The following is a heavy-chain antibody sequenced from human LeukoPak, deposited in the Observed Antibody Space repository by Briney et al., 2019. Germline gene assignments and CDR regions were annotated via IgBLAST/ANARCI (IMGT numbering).Heavy chain of an antibody. J-gene: IGHJ5*02. CDR1: GGTFSSYA. CDR3: ARDIAGATLGGWFDP. D-gene: IGHD1-1*01. V-gene: IGHV1-8*02. CDR2: MNPNSGSA. Sequence: ASVKVSCKASGGTFSSYAISWVRQAPGQGLEWMGWMNPNSGSAAYAQKFQGRVTITRNTSITTAYMDLSSLTSEDTAVYYCARDIAGATLGGWFDPWGQGTLVTVSS.